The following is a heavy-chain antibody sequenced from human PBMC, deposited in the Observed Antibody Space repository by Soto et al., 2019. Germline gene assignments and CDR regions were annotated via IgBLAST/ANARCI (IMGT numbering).Heavy chain of an antibody. CDR3: ARCQGRFYGSGTYQGLDV. CDR2: IWHDGSKK. V-gene: IGHV3-33*01. CDR1: AFTFSSYG. Sequence: GGSLRLSCEASAFTFSSYGMHWIRQAPGKGLEWVAVIWHDGSKKDYTESVKGRFTISRDNAKNTLYLQMNNLRAEDTAIYYCARCQGRFYGSGTYQGLDVWGKGTTVTVSS. J-gene: IGHJ6*04. D-gene: IGHD3-10*01.